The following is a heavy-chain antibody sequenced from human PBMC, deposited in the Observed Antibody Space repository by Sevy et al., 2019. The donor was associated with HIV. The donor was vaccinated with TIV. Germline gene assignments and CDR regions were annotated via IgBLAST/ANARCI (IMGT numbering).Heavy chain of an antibody. CDR3: ARETSAGTTDY. J-gene: IGHJ4*02. D-gene: IGHD6-19*01. CDR1: GFTVSSYW. CDR2: INSDGSST. V-gene: IGHV3-74*01. Sequence: GGSLRLSCAASGFTVSSYWMHWVRQAPGKGLVWVSRINSDGSSTSYADSVKGRFTISRDNAKNTLHLQMNSLRAEDTAVYYCARETSAGTTDYWGQGTLVTVSS.